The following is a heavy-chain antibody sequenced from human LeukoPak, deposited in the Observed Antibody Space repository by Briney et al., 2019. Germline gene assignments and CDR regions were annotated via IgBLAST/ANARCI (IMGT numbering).Heavy chain of an antibody. D-gene: IGHD3-9*01. V-gene: IGHV3-23*01. CDR3: AKDPTYYDILTGYPS. Sequence: GGSLRLSCAASGFTFSSYAMSWVRQAPGKGLEWVSAISGSGSSTYYADSVKGRFTISRDNSKDTLYLQMNSLRAEDTAVYYCAKDPTYYDILTGYPSWGQGTLVTVSS. CDR1: GFTFSSYA. J-gene: IGHJ5*02. CDR2: ISGSGSST.